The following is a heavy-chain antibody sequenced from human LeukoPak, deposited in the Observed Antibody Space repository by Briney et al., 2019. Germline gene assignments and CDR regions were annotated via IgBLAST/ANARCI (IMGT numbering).Heavy chain of an antibody. CDR2: ISYDGSNK. CDR1: GFTFSSYG. J-gene: IGHJ4*02. Sequence: PGGSLRLSCAASGFTFSSYGMHWVRQAPGKGLEWVAVISYDGSNKYYADSVKGRFTISRDNSKNTLYLQMNSLRAEDTAVYYCARGGSYLAYWGQGTLVTVSS. D-gene: IGHD1-26*01. V-gene: IGHV3-30*03. CDR3: ARGGSYLAY.